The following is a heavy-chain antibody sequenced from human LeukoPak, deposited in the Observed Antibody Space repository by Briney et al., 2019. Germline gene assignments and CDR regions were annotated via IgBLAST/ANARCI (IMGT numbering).Heavy chain of an antibody. D-gene: IGHD7-27*01. J-gene: IGHJ4*02. CDR3: ASAPLITGDQDYFDY. Sequence: SETLSLTCTVSGGSISSYYWSWIRQPPGKGLEWIGYIYYSGSTNYNPSLKSRVTISVDTSKNQFSLKLSSVTAADTAVYYCASAPLITGDQDYFDYWGQGTLVTVSS. V-gene: IGHV4-59*01. CDR1: GGSISSYY. CDR2: IYYSGST.